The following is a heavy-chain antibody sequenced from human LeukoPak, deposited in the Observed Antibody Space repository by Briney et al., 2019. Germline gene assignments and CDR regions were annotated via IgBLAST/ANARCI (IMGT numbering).Heavy chain of an antibody. CDR1: GGSISSDDYY. V-gene: IGHV4-30-4*01. CDR3: ARAVGGYHFDY. CDR2: IYYTGST. Sequence: PSQTLSLTCSVSGGSISSDDYYWSWIRQPPGKGLEWIGYIYYTGSTYYSPSLKSRVTISVDMSKNQFSLKLSSVTAADTAVYYCARAVGGYHFDYWGQGTLVTGSS. J-gene: IGHJ4*02. D-gene: IGHD3-16*01.